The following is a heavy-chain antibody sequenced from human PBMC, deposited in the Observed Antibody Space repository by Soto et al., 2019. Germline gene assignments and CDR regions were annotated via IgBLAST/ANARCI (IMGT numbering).Heavy chain of an antibody. CDR2: ITSSSSYI. CDR1: GFTFSSYS. V-gene: IGHV3-21*01. J-gene: IGHJ4*02. D-gene: IGHD3-10*01. CDR3: ARGTYGSGILDY. Sequence: GGSLRLSCAASGFTFSSYSMNWVRQAPGKGLEWVSSITSSSSYIYYADSVKGRFTISRDNAKNSLFLQMNSLRAEDTAVYYCARGTYGSGILDYWGQGTLVTVSS.